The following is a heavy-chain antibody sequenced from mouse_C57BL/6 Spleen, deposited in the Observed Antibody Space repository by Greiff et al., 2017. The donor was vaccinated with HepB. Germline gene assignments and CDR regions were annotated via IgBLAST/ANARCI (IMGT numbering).Heavy chain of an antibody. CDR2: IHPNSGST. Sequence: QVQLQQSGAELVKPGASVKLSCKASGYTFTSYWMHWVKQRPGQGLEWIGMIHPNSGSTNYNEKFKSKATLTVDKSSSTAYMQLSSLTSEDSAVYYCADWEVYAMDYWGQGTSVTVSS. V-gene: IGHV1-64*01. D-gene: IGHD4-1*01. J-gene: IGHJ4*01. CDR1: GYTFTSYW. CDR3: ADWEVYAMDY.